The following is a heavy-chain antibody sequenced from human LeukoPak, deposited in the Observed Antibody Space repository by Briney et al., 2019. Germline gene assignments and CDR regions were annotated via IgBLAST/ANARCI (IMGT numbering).Heavy chain of an antibody. D-gene: IGHD2-15*01. J-gene: IGHJ3*02. CDR2: INHSGST. CDR3: ARDRGVGYCSGGSCYSAAFDI. Sequence: PSETLSLTCAVYGGSFSGYYWSWIRQPPGKGLEWIGEINHSGSTNYNPSLKSRVTISVDTSKNQFSLKLSSVTAADTAVYYCARDRGVGYCSGGSCYSAAFDIWGQGTMVTVSS. V-gene: IGHV4-34*01. CDR1: GGSFSGYY.